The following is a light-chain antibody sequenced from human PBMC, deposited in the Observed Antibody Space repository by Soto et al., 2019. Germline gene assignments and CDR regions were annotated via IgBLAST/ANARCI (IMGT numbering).Light chain of an antibody. CDR2: AAS. CDR3: QKYSSAPLT. V-gene: IGKV1-27*01. Sequence: DIQMTQSPASLSASLVDRVTITCRASQGIGVYLAWFQQRPGNVPKLLIYAASALQSGVPSRFSGSGSGTDFTLTISSLQPEDVATYYCQKYSSAPLTFGGGTKVEIK. CDR1: QGIGVY. J-gene: IGKJ4*01.